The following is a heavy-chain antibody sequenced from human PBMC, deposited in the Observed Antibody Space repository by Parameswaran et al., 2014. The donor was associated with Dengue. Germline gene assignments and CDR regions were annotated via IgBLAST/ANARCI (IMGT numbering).Heavy chain of an antibody. D-gene: IGHD6-13*01. CDR2: INPSGGSI. CDR3: ARESRAAAGSFDY. J-gene: IGHJ4*02. Sequence: VRQAPGQGLEWMGIINPSGGSIVYAQKFQGRVTMTRDTSTSTVYMELSSLRSEDTAMYYCARESRAAAGSFDYWGRGTLVTVSS. V-gene: IGHV1-46*01.